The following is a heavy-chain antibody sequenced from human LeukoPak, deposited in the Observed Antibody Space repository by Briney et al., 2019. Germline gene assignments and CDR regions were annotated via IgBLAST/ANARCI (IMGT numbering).Heavy chain of an antibody. CDR3: ATGIVTGTSR. CDR1: RITFSNAW. V-gene: IGHV3-15*01. J-gene: IGHJ4*02. CDR2: IKSKAEGETK. D-gene: IGHD1-20*01. Sequence: GGSLRLSCAVSRITFSNAWPSWVRQAPGKGLEWVGRIKSKAEGETKEYAASVKGRFTISRDDSKSRLYLQMSSLKTEDMAVYYCATGIVTGTSRWGQGTLVAVSS.